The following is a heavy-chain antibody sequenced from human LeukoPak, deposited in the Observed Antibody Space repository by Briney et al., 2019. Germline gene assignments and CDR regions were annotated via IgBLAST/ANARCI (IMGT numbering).Heavy chain of an antibody. CDR2: IYYSGST. CDR1: GGSIRSGGYY. CDR3: ARERVPAAPYYYGMHV. V-gene: IGHV4-31*03. J-gene: IGHJ6*04. Sequence: PSETLSLTCTVSGGSIRSGGYYWSWIRQHPGKGLEWIGYIYYSGSTYYNPSLKSRVTISVDTSKNQFSLKLSSVTAADTAVYYCARERVPAAPYYYGMHVWGKGTTVTVSS. D-gene: IGHD2-2*01.